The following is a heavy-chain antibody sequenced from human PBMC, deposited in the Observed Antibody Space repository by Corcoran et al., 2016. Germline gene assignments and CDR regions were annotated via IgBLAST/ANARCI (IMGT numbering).Heavy chain of an antibody. CDR3: AGERNYYDSSGHNSYYFDY. D-gene: IGHD3-22*01. V-gene: IGHV3-33*01. Sequence: QVQLVESGGGVVQPGRSLRLSCAASGFTFSSYGMHWVRQAPGKGLEWVAVIWYDGSNKYYADSVKGRFTISRDNSKNTLYLQMNSLRAEDAAVYYCAGERNYYDSSGHNSYYFDYWGQGTLVTVSS. CDR1: GFTFSSYG. J-gene: IGHJ4*02. CDR2: IWYDGSNK.